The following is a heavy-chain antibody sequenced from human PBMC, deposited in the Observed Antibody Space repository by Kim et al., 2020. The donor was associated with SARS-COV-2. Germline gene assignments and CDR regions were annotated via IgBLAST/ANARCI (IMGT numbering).Heavy chain of an antibody. D-gene: IGHD2-2*01. CDR3: ARDLRGSGYCSSTSCYSHYYYGMDV. Sequence: ASVKVSCKASGYTFTSYYMHWVRQAPGLGLEWMGIINPSGGSTSYAQKFQGRVTMTRDTSTSTVYMELSSLRSEDTAVYYCARDLRGSGYCSSTSCYSHYYYGMDVWGQGTTVTVSS. CDR1: GYTFTSYY. J-gene: IGHJ6*02. V-gene: IGHV1-46*01. CDR2: INPSGGST.